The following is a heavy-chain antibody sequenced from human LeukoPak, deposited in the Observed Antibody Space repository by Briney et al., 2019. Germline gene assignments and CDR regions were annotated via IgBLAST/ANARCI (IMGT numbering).Heavy chain of an antibody. CDR1: GFTFHTYW. D-gene: IGHD1-26*01. CDR3: ARGSGSYYWFDY. CDR2: IYSGGST. J-gene: IGHJ4*02. V-gene: IGHV3-53*01. Sequence: PGGSLRLSCAASGFTFHTYWMTWVRQAPGKGLEWVSVIYSGGSTYYADSVKGRFTISRDNSKNTLYLQMNSLRAEDTAVYYCARGSGSYYWFDYWGQGTLVTVSS.